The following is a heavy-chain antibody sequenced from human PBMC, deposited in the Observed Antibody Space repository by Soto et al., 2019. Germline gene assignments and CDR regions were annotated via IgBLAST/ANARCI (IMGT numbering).Heavy chain of an antibody. D-gene: IGHD1-26*01. Sequence: SQTLSLTFAITGDSVSSNSAGWSWVRQSPSRGLEWLGRTYYRSKLYYEYAVSVRGRITINPDTSKNQYSLQLNSVTPEDTAVYFCARGEQYSGRIFDYWGQGTLVTVSS. CDR2: TYYRSKLYY. CDR3: ARGEQYSGRIFDY. V-gene: IGHV6-1*01. CDR1: GDSVSSNSAG. J-gene: IGHJ4*01.